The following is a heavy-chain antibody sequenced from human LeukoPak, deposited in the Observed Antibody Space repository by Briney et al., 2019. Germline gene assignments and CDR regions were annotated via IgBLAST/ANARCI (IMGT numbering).Heavy chain of an antibody. Sequence: SETLSLTCAVYGGSFSGYYWSWIRQPPGKGLERIGEINHSGSTNYNPSLKSRVTISVDTSKNQFSLKLSSVTAADTAVYYCARPRGFGKAFDYWGQGTLVTVSS. CDR2: INHSGST. CDR3: ARPRGFGKAFDY. V-gene: IGHV4-34*01. D-gene: IGHD3-10*01. CDR1: GGSFSGYY. J-gene: IGHJ4*02.